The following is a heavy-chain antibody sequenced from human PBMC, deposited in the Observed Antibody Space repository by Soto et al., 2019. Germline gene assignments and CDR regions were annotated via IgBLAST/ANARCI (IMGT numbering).Heavy chain of an antibody. Sequence: XXTLSLTFTVSGGSISSSDFDWGCLRQTPGKGLEFIGSMYYSGTTYYNPSLKSRVTISVDTSKNQFTLKLISVTAADTAVYYCAVVDSTGNWFDPWGEGALVTVSS. CDR1: GGSISSSDFD. J-gene: IGHJ5*02. D-gene: IGHD6-25*01. CDR3: AVVDSTGNWFDP. V-gene: IGHV4-39*01. CDR2: MYYSGTT.